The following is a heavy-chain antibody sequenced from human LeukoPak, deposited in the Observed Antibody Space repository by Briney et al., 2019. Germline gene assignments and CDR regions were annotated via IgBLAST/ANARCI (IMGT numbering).Heavy chain of an antibody. CDR1: GDSISGHS. CDR2: ILTSGST. Sequence: KTSETLSLTCTVSGDSISGHSWTWIRQPAGKGLEWIGRILTSGSTKYNPSLKSRVTMSVDTSKNRLSLKITSVTAADTAVYYCARIVPFSITTYGTNWFDPWGQGTLVTVSS. CDR3: ARIVPFSITTYGTNWFDP. J-gene: IGHJ5*02. V-gene: IGHV4-4*07. D-gene: IGHD3-3*01.